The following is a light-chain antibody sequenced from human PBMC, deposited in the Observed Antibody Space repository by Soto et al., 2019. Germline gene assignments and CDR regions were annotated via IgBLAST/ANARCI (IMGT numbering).Light chain of an antibody. J-gene: IGLJ2*01. Sequence: QSVLTQPPSVSAAPGQKVTISCSGGSSNIGNNYVSWFQQLPGTAPKLLIYDNYKRPSGIPDRFSGSKSGASATLGITGPQTGDEADYYCGTWDSSLSGAVFGGGTKVTVL. V-gene: IGLV1-51*01. CDR2: DNY. CDR1: SSNIGNNY. CDR3: GTWDSSLSGAV.